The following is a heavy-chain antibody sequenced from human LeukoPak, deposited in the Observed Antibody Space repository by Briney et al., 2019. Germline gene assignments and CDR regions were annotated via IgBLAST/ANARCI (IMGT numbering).Heavy chain of an antibody. Sequence: SVKVSCKSSGDTFSSYAIIWVRQAPGQGLEWIGGIIPIFGTANYAQKFQGRVTITADESTNTAYMEVSSLGSEDTAVYYCARGGSVISTTGNFDYWGQGTLVTVSS. CDR2: IIPIFGTA. CDR3: ARGGSVISTTGNFDY. D-gene: IGHD1-1*01. J-gene: IGHJ4*02. CDR1: GDTFSSYA. V-gene: IGHV1-69*13.